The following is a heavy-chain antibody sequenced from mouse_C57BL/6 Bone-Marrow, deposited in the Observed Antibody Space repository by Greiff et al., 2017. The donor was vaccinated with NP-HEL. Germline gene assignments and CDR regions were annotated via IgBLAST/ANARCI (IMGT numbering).Heavy chain of an antibody. J-gene: IGHJ4*01. CDR3: ARMWGWVFYAMDY. CDR1: GYTFTSYW. Sequence: QVQLQQPGAELVKPGASVKVSCKASGYTFTSYWMHWVKQRPGQGLEWIGEIYPRSGNTYYNEKFKGKATLTADKSSSTAYMELRSLTSEDSAVYFCARMWGWVFYAMDYWGQGTSVTVSS. D-gene: IGHD1-1*02. CDR2: IYPRSGNT. V-gene: IGHV1-81*01.